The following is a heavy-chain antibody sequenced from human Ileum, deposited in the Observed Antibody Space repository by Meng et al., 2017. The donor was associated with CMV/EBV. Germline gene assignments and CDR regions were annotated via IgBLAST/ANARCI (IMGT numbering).Heavy chain of an antibody. V-gene: IGHV1-46*01. J-gene: IGHJ5*02. D-gene: IGHD6-13*01. CDR1: GFPFSAYY. CDR2: INPSGDRT. Sequence: KASGFPFSAYYIHWVRQAPGQGLEWVGLINPSGDRTWYTPKFQGRVTMTRDTSTSAGYMELSSLRSDDTAVYYCARDNSYSNSWWFDPWGQGTLVTVSS. CDR3: ARDNSYSNSWWFDP.